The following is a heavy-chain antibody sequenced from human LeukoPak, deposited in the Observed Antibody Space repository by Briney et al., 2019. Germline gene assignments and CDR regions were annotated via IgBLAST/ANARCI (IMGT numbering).Heavy chain of an antibody. Sequence: GGSLRLSCAASGFTFSIYAMHWVRQTPDRGLEWVGFLSSDGSYDQYRESVRGRFSISRDNSKNTLYLEMNSLTVDDTGVYYCAREGTYPDFWSGYFEYWGQGTLAIVSS. CDR3: AREGTYPDFWSGYFEY. J-gene: IGHJ4*02. CDR1: GFTFSIYA. V-gene: IGHV3-30*04. D-gene: IGHD3-3*01. CDR2: LSSDGSYD.